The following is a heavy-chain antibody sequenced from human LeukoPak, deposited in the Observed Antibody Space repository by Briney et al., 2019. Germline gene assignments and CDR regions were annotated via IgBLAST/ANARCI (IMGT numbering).Heavy chain of an antibody. Sequence: SSVKVSCKASGGTLSSYAISWVRQAPGQGLEWMGRIIPIFGTANYAQKFQGRVTITTDESTSTAYMELSSLRFEDTAVYYCARDRSIAVAGTLDYWGQGTLVTVSS. CDR3: ARDRSIAVAGTLDY. V-gene: IGHV1-69*05. CDR1: GGTLSSYA. J-gene: IGHJ4*02. D-gene: IGHD6-19*01. CDR2: IIPIFGTA.